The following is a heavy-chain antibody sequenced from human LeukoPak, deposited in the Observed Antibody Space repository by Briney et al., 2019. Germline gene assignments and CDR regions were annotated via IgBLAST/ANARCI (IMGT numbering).Heavy chain of an antibody. V-gene: IGHV1-2*02. J-gene: IGHJ4*02. CDR3: ATLGGHSLAAQNGY. D-gene: IGHD3-16*01. Sequence: ASVKVSCKASGYTFTVYFMHWVRQAPGQGLEWMGLMNPDNGGTHYAQKFQGRVTMTRDSSINTAYMELSRLTSDDTAVYYCATLGGHSLAAQNGYWGQGTLITVSS. CDR1: GYTFTVYF. CDR2: MNPDNGGT.